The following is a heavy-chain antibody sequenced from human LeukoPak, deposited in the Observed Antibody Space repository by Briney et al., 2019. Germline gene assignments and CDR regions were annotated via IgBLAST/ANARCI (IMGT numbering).Heavy chain of an antibody. CDR2: ISSSGSYI. D-gene: IGHD5-24*01. V-gene: IGHV3-21*03. J-gene: IGHJ5*02. CDR1: GFTFSIYS. Sequence: PGGSLRLSCAASGFTFSIYSMDWVRQAPGKGLEWVSSISSSGSYIYYADSLKGRFTISRDNAKNSLYLQMNSLRAEDTAVYYCARGMASFYWFDPWGQGTLVTVSS. CDR3: ARGMASFYWFDP.